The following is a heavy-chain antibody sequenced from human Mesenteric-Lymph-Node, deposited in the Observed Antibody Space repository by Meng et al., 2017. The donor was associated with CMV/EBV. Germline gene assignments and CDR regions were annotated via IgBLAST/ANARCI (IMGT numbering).Heavy chain of an antibody. V-gene: IGHV1-2*02. Sequence: ASVKVSCKASGYTFTGYYMHWVRQAPGQGLEWMGWINPKSGGRNFAQKFQGRVAMTRDTSISTAYMEVSSLRSDDTAVYYCARNIVGGTDFEYWGQGTLVTVSS. D-gene: IGHD1-26*01. J-gene: IGHJ4*02. CDR2: INPKSGGR. CDR3: ARNIVGGTDFEY. CDR1: GYTFTGYY.